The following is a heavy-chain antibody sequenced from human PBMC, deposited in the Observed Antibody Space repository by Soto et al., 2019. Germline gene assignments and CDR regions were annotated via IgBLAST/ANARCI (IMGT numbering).Heavy chain of an antibody. CDR1: GYPFSTYY. Sequence: QVQLVQSGPEVKKPGASVRISCKASGYPFSTYYIHWIRQAPRQGLEWMGIMNPADGGTTYAPKFQGRINLTRDTSTSTVYLDLVSLRFDDTAVYFCARKFYFDYWGQGTLVTVSS. CDR2: MNPADGGT. J-gene: IGHJ4*02. V-gene: IGHV1-46*01. CDR3: ARKFYFDY. D-gene: IGHD3-3*01.